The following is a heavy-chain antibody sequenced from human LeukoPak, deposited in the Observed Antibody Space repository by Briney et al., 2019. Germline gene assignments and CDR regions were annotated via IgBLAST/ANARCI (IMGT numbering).Heavy chain of an antibody. Sequence: GGSLRLSCAASGFTFGDYWMHWVRQAPGKGLVWVSRIISDGSSASYADSVKGRFTMSRDNAKNTLHLQKNSLRVEDTAVYYCVRDSNYHPDCWGQGTLVTVSS. J-gene: IGHJ4*02. V-gene: IGHV3-74*01. CDR3: VRDSNYHPDC. CDR1: GFTFGDYW. D-gene: IGHD4-11*01. CDR2: IISDGSSA.